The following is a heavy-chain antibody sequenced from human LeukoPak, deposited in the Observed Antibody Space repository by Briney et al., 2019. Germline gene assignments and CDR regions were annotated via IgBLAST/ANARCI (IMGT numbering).Heavy chain of an antibody. CDR2: IWYNGSNK. Sequence: GGSLRLSCAASGFTFSSYGMHWVRQAPGKGLEWVAIIWYNGSNKYYADSVKGRFTISRDNSKNTLYLQMNSLRAEDTAVYYCAKDGTTVTTLNYFDYWGQGTLVTVSS. V-gene: IGHV3-33*06. CDR1: GFTFSSYG. D-gene: IGHD4-17*01. J-gene: IGHJ4*02. CDR3: AKDGTTVTTLNYFDY.